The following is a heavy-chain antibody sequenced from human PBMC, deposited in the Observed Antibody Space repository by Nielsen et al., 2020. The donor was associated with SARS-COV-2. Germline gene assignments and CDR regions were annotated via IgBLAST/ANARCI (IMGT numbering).Heavy chain of an antibody. V-gene: IGHV3-23*01. CDR2: ITGGGGDT. CDR1: GFTFTSYA. J-gene: IGHJ4*02. D-gene: IGHD4-17*01. Sequence: GESLKISCAASGFTFTSYAMSWVRQAPGKGLEWVSAITGGGGDTYYADSVKGRFTISRDNSENTLYLHMNSLRAEDTAVYYCAINFYGDYTSGSDYWGQGTLVTVSS. CDR3: AINFYGDYTSGSDY.